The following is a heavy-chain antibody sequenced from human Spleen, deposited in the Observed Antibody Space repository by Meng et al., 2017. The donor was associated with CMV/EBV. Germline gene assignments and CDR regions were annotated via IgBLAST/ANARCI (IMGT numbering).Heavy chain of an antibody. CDR3: ARDRGTSGWYNLDY. D-gene: IGHD6-19*01. CDR1: GINFSSHS. CDR2: ISGSSRDI. J-gene: IGHJ4*02. Sequence: GESLKISCAASGINFSSHSMNWVRQAPGKGLEWVASISGSSRDIYYADSMKGRFTISRDNAKNSLYLHMNSLRAEDTAVYYCARDRGTSGWYNLDYWGQGTLVTVSS. V-gene: IGHV3-21*01.